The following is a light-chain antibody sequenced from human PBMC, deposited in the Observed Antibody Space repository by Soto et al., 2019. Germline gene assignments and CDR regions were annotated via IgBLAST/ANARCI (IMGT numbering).Light chain of an antibody. V-gene: IGLV2-14*01. CDR3: SSYTSSSTPRYV. CDR1: SSDVSGYNY. CDR2: DVS. J-gene: IGLJ1*01. Sequence: QSALTQPASVSGSPGQSITISCTGTSSDVSGYNYVSWYQQHPGKAPKLMIYDVSNRPSGVSNRFSGSKSGNTASLTISGLQAEDEADYYCSSYTSSSTPRYVFGTGTKVTVL.